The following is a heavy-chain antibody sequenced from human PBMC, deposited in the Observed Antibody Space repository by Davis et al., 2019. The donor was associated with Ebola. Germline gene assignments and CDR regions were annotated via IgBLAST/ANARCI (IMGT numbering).Heavy chain of an antibody. D-gene: IGHD2-15*01. CDR3: AREECSGGSCYRNWIDP. V-gene: IGHV1-2*02. Sequence: ASVKVSCKASGYTFTGYYMHWVRQAPGQGLEWMGWINPKSGDTSISTAYMEVSRLRSDDTAVYYCAREECSGGSCYRNWIDPWGQGTLVTVSP. CDR2: INPKSG. J-gene: IGHJ5*02. CDR1: GYTFTGYY.